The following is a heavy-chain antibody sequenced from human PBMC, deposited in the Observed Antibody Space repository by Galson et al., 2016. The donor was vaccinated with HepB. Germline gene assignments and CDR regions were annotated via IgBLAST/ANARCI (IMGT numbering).Heavy chain of an antibody. D-gene: IGHD1-26*01. Sequence: SLRLSCAVSGFTLNDYYMSWIRQAPGKGLEWVCYIGGPTSSTKFADSVKGRFTISSDNVENSLYLQMNSLRVEDTAVYYCVRGWGGVWQNFGYWGQGALVTASS. CDR1: GFTLNDYY. CDR2: IGGPTSST. J-gene: IGHJ4*02. V-gene: IGHV3-11*06. CDR3: VRGWGGVWQNFGY.